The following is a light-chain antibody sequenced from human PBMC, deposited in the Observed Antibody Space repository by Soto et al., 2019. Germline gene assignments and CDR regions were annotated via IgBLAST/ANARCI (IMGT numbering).Light chain of an antibody. J-gene: IGKJ5*01. CDR2: GAS. V-gene: IGKV3-20*01. CDR1: QSFSSSY. Sequence: EIVLTQSPGTLSLSPGERATLSCRASQSFSSSYLAWYQQKPGQAPRLLIYGASSRATGIPDRFSGSGSGTYFTITISRLEPEDFAVYYCQQYGTSSTFGQGTRLE. CDR3: QQYGTSST.